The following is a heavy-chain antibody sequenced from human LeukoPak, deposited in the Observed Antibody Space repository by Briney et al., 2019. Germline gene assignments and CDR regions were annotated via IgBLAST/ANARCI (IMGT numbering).Heavy chain of an antibody. CDR3: ARGVVGAMNPFDY. CDR2: ISSSFRFI. Sequence: PGGSLRLSCAASEFTFSSYSMNWVRQAPGKGLEWVSSISSSFRFIYYADSVKGRFTISRDNAKNSLYLQMNSLRAEDTAVYYCARGVVGAMNPFDYWGQGTLATVSS. CDR1: EFTFSSYS. V-gene: IGHV3-21*01. J-gene: IGHJ4*02. D-gene: IGHD1-26*01.